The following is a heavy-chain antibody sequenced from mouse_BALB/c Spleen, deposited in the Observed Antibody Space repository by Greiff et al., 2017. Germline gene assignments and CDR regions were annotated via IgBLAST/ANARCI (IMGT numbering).Heavy chain of an antibody. CDR2: IDPANGNT. Sequence: VQLKQSGAELVKPGASVKLSCTASGFNIKDTYMHWVKQRPEQGLEWIGRIDPANGNTKYDPKFQGKATITADTSSNTAYLQLSSLTSEDTAVYYCARIYYDYDGAMDYWGQGTSVTVSS. J-gene: IGHJ4*01. CDR3: ARIYYDYDGAMDY. V-gene: IGHV14-3*02. CDR1: GFNIKDTY. D-gene: IGHD2-4*01.